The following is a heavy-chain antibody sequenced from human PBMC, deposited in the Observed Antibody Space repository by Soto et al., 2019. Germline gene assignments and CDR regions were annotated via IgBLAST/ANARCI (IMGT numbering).Heavy chain of an antibody. CDR1: GXTFSSYX. J-gene: IGHJ5*02. V-gene: IGHV3-23*01. Sequence: GGSLRLSCAATGXTFSSYXMSXVRQAPGKGLEWVSAISGSGGSTYYADSVKGRFTNSRDNSKNTLYLQMNGLRAEDTAVYYCAKDQIDILTGYYMWNWFDPWGQGTLVTVSS. CDR2: ISGSGGST. D-gene: IGHD3-9*01. CDR3: AKDQIDILTGYYMWNWFDP.